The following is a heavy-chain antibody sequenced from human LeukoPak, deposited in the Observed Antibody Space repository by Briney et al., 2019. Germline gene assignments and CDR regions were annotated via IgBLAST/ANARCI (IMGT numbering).Heavy chain of an antibody. CDR1: GFTFSSYA. V-gene: IGHV3-30-3*01. Sequence: GGSLRLSCAASGFTFSSYAMHWVRQAPGKGLEWVAVISYDGSNKYYADSVKGRFTISRDNSKNTLYLQMNSLRAEDTAVYYCAKVPYGDYVFDYWGQGTLVTVSS. CDR3: AKVPYGDYVFDY. CDR2: ISYDGSNK. J-gene: IGHJ4*02. D-gene: IGHD4-17*01.